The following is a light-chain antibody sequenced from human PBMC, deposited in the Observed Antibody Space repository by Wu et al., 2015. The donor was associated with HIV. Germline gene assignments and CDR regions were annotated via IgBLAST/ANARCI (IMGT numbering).Light chain of an antibody. V-gene: IGKV1-39*01. CDR3: QQSYSIPPT. Sequence: DIQMTQSPSSLSASVGDRVTITCRASQSISNYLNWYQQNAGKAPKLLIFAASSLQGGVPSRFSGSGYGTDFTLTISSLQAEDFATYYCQQSYSIPPTFGGGTKGGD. CDR1: QSISNY. J-gene: IGKJ4*01. CDR2: AAS.